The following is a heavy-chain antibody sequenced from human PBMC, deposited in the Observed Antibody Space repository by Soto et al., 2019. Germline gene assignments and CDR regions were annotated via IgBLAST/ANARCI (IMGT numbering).Heavy chain of an antibody. J-gene: IGHJ4*02. CDR3: AREDILGTRSFDY. D-gene: IGHD1-26*01. Sequence: EVRLVESGGGLVQPGGSLRLSCVASGFSFNMYSMNWVRQAPGKGLERVSYISSNSVTIYDTDSGRGRFTISRDNAKNLLYLQMNSLRDEDTAVYYCAREDILGTRSFDYWGQGTLVTVSS. CDR2: ISSNSVTI. CDR1: GFSFNMYS. V-gene: IGHV3-48*02.